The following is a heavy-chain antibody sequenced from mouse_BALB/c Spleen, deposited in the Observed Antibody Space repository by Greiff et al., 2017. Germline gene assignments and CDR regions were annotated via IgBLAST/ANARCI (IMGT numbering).Heavy chain of an antibody. D-gene: IGHD2-3*01. Sequence: QVQLQQSGAELVRPGASVTLSCKASGYTFTDYEMHWVKQTPVHGLEWIGAIDPETGGTAYNQKFKGKATLTADKSSSTAYMELRSLTSEDSAVYYCTRDGFAYWGQGTLVTVSA. CDR3: TRDGFAY. J-gene: IGHJ3*01. CDR2: IDPETGGT. V-gene: IGHV1-15*01. CDR1: GYTFTDYE.